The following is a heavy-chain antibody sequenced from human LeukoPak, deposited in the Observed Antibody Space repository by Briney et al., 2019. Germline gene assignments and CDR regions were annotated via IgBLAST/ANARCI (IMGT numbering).Heavy chain of an antibody. CDR2: INSDGSST. CDR3: ARVAYYSNAFDA. J-gene: IGHJ3*01. CDR1: RFTFSSYW. D-gene: IGHD3-22*01. V-gene: IGHV3-74*01. Sequence: GGSLRLSCAASRFTFSSYWMHWVRQAPGKGLMWVSHINSDGSSTTYADSVKGRFTISRDNAKNTLYLQMNSLRAEDTAVYYCARVAYYSNAFDAWGLGTMVTVSS.